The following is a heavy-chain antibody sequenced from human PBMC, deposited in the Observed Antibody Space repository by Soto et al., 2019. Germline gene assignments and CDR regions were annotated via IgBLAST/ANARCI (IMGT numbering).Heavy chain of an antibody. CDR3: ARGATVIPIYYYYGMDV. V-gene: IGHV1-2*04. CDR2: INPNSGGT. CDR1: GYTFTGYY. J-gene: IGHJ6*02. D-gene: IGHD5-12*01. Sequence: GASVKVSCKASGYTFTGYYMHWVRQAPGQGLEWMGWINPNSGGTNYAQKFQGWVTMTRDTSISTAYMELSRLRSDDTAVYYCARGATVIPIYYYYGMDVWGQGTTVTVSS.